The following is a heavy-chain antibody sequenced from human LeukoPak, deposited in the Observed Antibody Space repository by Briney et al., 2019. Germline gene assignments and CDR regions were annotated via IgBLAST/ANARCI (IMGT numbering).Heavy chain of an antibody. CDR1: GYTFTSNY. J-gene: IGHJ4*02. CDR2: IYPRDGST. Sequence: ASVKVSCKASGYTFTSNYIHWVRQAPGQGLEWMGMIYPRDGSTSYAQKFQGRVTVTRDTSTSTVHMELSGLRSEDTAVYYCARGINNDILTEGGYYFDYWGQGTLVTVSS. D-gene: IGHD3-9*01. V-gene: IGHV1-46*01. CDR3: ARGINNDILTEGGYYFDY.